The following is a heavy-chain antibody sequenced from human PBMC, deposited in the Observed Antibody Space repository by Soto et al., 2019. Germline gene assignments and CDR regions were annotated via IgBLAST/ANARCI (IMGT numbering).Heavy chain of an antibody. CDR3: AKDAAPTYYYDSSGYYFYYYGMDV. J-gene: IGHJ6*02. V-gene: IGHV3-23*01. Sequence: GGSLRLSCAASGFTFSSYAMSWVRQAPGKGLEWVSAISGSGGSTYYADSGKGRFTISRDNSKNTLYLQMNSLRAEDTAVYYCAKDAAPTYYYDSSGYYFYYYGMDVWGQGTTVTVSS. CDR1: GFTFSSYA. D-gene: IGHD3-22*01. CDR2: ISGSGGST.